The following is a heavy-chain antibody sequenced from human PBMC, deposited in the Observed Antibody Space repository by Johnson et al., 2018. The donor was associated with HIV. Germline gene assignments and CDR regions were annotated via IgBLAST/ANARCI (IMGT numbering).Heavy chain of an antibody. CDR1: GFTFSSYG. V-gene: IGHV3-33*03. J-gene: IGHJ3*02. Sequence: QVQLVESGGGVVQPGTSLRLSCAASGFTFSSYGIHWVRQAPGKGLEWVAFIWHDGRDLYFADSVKGRFTVSRDNSKNAVYLQMNSLGAGDTAVYYCAKDQHGPLVPTVMRDDAFDIWGQGTMVTVSS. D-gene: IGHD5-12*01. CDR3: AKDQHGPLVPTVMRDDAFDI. CDR2: IWHDGRDL.